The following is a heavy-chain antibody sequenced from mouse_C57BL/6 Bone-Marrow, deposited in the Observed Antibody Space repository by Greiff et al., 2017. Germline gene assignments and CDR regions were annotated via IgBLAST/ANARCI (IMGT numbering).Heavy chain of an antibody. CDR2: IDPSDSYT. D-gene: IGHD1-1*01. CDR1: GYTFTSYW. Sequence: QVQLQQPGAELVKPGASVKLSCKASGYTFTSYWMQWVKQRPGQGLEWIGEIDPSDSYTNYNQKFKGKATLTVDTSSSTAYMQLSSLTSADSAVYYCARETTVVALDYWGQGTTLTLSS. V-gene: IGHV1-50*01. CDR3: ARETTVVALDY. J-gene: IGHJ2*01.